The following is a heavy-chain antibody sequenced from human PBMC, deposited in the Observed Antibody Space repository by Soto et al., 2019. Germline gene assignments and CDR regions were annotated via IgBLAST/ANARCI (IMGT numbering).Heavy chain of an antibody. CDR3: ARQLFDLGSAFDI. CDR2: IYYSGST. J-gene: IGHJ3*02. CDR1: GGSISSSSYY. V-gene: IGHV4-39*01. Sequence: SETLSLTCTVSGGSISSSSYYWGWIRQPPGKGLEWIGSIYYSGSTYYNPSLKSRVTISVDTSKNQFSLKLSSVTAADTAVYYCARQLFDLGSAFDIWGQGTMVTVSS. D-gene: IGHD3-9*01.